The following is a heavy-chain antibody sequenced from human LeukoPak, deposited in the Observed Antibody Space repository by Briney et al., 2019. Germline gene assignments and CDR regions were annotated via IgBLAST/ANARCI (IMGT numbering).Heavy chain of an antibody. CDR1: GGSISSYY. CDR3: ARVVPFGVVIRGFDY. CDR2: IYTSGST. D-gene: IGHD3-3*01. Sequence: SETLSLTCTVSGGSISSYYWSWIRQPAGKGLEWIGRIYTSGSTNYNPSLKSRVTMSVDTSKNQFSLKLGSVTAADTAVYYCARVVPFGVVIRGFDYWGQGTLVTVSS. J-gene: IGHJ4*02. V-gene: IGHV4-4*07.